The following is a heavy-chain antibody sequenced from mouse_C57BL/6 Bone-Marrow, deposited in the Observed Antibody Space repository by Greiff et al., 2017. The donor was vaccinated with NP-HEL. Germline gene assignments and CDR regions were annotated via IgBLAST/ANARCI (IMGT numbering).Heavy chain of an antibody. V-gene: IGHV3-6*01. CDR3: ARDRTYYSNPYWYFDV. D-gene: IGHD2-5*01. CDR1: GYSITSGYY. CDR2: ISYDGSN. Sequence: EVKLLESGPGLVKPSQSLSLTCSVTGYSITSGYYWNWIRQFPGNKLEWMGYISYDGSNNYNPSLKNRISITRDTSKNQFFLKLNSVTTEDTATHYCARDRTYYSNPYWYFDVWGTGTTVTVSS. J-gene: IGHJ1*03.